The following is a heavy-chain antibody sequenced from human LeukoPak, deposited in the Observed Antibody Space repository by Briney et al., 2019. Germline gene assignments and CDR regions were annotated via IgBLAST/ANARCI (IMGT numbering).Heavy chain of an antibody. CDR1: GYTFTSYD. CDR3: ARVKDSSSWYWYYYYMDV. V-gene: IGHV1-8*01. CDR2: MNPNSGNT. Sequence: ASVKVSCKASGYTFTSYDINWVRQATGQGLEWMGWMNPNSGNTGYAQKFQGRVTMTRNTSISTAYMELSSLRSEDTAVYYCARVKDSSSWYWYYYYMDVWAKGPRSPSP. J-gene: IGHJ6*03. D-gene: IGHD6-13*01.